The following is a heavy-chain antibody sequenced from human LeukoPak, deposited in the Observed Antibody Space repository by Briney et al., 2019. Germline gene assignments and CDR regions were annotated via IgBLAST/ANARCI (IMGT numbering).Heavy chain of an antibody. CDR3: ARDPNH. Sequence: GGSLRLSCAASGFTFSSYAMHWVRQAPGKGLEWVAVTSFDGGNKYYAGSVKGRFTISRDNSKNTLYLQMNSLRTEDTAMYYCARDPNHWGQGTLVTVSS. J-gene: IGHJ5*02. CDR1: GFTFSSYA. CDR2: TSFDGGNK. V-gene: IGHV3-30-3*01.